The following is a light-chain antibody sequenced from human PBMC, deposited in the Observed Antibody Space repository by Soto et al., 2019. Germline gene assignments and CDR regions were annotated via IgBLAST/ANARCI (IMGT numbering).Light chain of an antibody. CDR3: SSYTTTYSVV. V-gene: IGLV2-14*03. CDR1: SSDVGAYNF. CDR2: DVT. J-gene: IGLJ2*01. Sequence: QSALTQPASVSGSPGQSITISCTGTSSDVGAYNFVSWYQHHPGKAPKVVIYDVTNRPSGVSSRFSDSKSGDTASLTISGLQAEDEADYYCSSYTTTYSVVFGGGTKLTVL.